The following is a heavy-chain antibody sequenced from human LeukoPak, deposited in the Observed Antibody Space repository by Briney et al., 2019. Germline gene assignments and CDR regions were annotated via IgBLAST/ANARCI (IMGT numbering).Heavy chain of an antibody. D-gene: IGHD2-15*01. CDR1: GFTFSSYS. Sequence: KPGGSLRLSCAASGFTFSSYSVNWVRQAPGKGLEWVSSISSSSSYIYYADSVKGRFTISRDNAKNSLYLQMNSLRAEDTAVYYCARAEPYCSGGSCYSDYWGQGTLVTVSS. J-gene: IGHJ4*02. CDR3: ARAEPYCSGGSCYSDY. V-gene: IGHV3-21*01. CDR2: ISSSSSYI.